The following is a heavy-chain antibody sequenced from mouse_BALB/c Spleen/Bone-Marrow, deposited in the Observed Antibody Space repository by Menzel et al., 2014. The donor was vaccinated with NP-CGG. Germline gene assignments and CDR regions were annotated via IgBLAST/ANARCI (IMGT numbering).Heavy chain of an antibody. CDR3: ASNGGGAMDY. J-gene: IGHJ4*01. Sequence: QVHVKQSGPGLVAPSQSLSITCTVSGFSLTGYGVNWVRQPPGKGLEWLGMIWGDGRVDYNSALKSRLSINKDNSKSQVFLKMNSLQTDDTARYYCASNGGGAMDYWGRGTSVTVSS. CDR1: GFSLTGYG. CDR2: IWGDGRV. V-gene: IGHV2-6-7*01.